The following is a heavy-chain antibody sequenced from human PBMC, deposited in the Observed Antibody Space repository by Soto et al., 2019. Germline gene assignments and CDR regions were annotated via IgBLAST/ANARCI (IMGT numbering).Heavy chain of an antibody. J-gene: IGHJ5*02. CDR3: ARGRIAAAGTYWFDP. D-gene: IGHD6-13*01. CDR2: IYSGGST. CDR1: GFNVSSNY. V-gene: IGHV3-66*01. Sequence: EVQLVESGGGLVQPGGSLRLSCAASGFNVSSNYMSWVRQAPGKGLEWVSVIYSGGSTYYADSVKGRFTISRDNSKKTLYHQMISLRAEDTAVYYCARGRIAAAGTYWFDPWGQGTLVTVSS.